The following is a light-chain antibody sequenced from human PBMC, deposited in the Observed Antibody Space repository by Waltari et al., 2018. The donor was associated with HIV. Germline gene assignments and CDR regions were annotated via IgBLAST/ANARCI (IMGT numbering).Light chain of an antibody. CDR2: DVN. CDR1: AGDIGRYNY. V-gene: IGLV2-14*03. J-gene: IGLJ1*01. Sequence: QSALSQPASVSASPGQSVAISCSGGAGDIGRYNYVSWYQQHPDKTPRLILFDVNNRPTGISDRCSGSKSGTTASLTISTVQTDDEADYYCASYTVNSTGVFGTGTKLTVL. CDR3: ASYTVNSTGV.